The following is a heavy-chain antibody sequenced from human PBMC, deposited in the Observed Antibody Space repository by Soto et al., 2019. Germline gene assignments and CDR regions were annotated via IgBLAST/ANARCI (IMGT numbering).Heavy chain of an antibody. CDR1: GGSISSYY. CDR3: ARLDFWSGYYAIDY. CDR2: IYCSGST. V-gene: IGHV4-59*08. J-gene: IGHJ4*02. D-gene: IGHD3-3*01. Sequence: SETRSLTCTVSGGSISSYYWSWIRQPPGKGLEWIGYIYCSGSTNYNPSLKSRVTISVDTSKNQFSLKLSSVTAADTAVYYCARLDFWSGYYAIDYWGQGTLVTVS.